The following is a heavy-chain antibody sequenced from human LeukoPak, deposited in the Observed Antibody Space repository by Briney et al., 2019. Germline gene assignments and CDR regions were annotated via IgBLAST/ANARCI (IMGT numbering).Heavy chain of an antibody. V-gene: IGHV1-18*01. D-gene: IGHD6-19*01. CDR1: GYTFTSYG. Sequence: ASVTVSCKASGYTFTSYGINWVRQAPGQGLEWMGWISGYNGNTNYAQKLQGRVTMTTDTSTSTAYMELRSLRSDDTAVYYCARDPPIAVAGTGYFDYWGQGTLVTVSS. J-gene: IGHJ4*02. CDR3: ARDPPIAVAGTGYFDY. CDR2: ISGYNGNT.